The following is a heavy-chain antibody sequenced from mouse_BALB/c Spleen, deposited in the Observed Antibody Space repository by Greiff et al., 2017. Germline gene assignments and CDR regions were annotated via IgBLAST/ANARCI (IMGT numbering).Heavy chain of an antibody. CDR1: GYTFTSYY. CDR2: IYPGDGST. J-gene: IGHJ4*01. D-gene: IGHD1-1*01. V-gene: IGHV1S56*01. Sequence: QVQLQQSGPELVKPGASVKMSCKASGYTFTSYYIHWVKQRPGQGLEWIGWIYPGDGSTKYNEKFKGKTTLTADKSSSTAYMLLSSLTSEDSAIYFCASITSMDYWGQGTSVTVSS. CDR3: ASITSMDY.